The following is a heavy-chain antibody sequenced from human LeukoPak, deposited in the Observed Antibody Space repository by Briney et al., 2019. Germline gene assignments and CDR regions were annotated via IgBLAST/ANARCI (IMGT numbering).Heavy chain of an antibody. D-gene: IGHD6-19*01. CDR2: INPNSGGT. CDR1: GYTFTGYY. V-gene: IGHV1-2*04. CDR3: ARDSSGWTSYYGMDV. J-gene: IGHJ6*02. Sequence: ASVKVSCKASGYTFTGYYMHWVRQAPGQGLEWMGWINPNSGGTNYAQKFQGWVTMTRDTSISTAYMELSRLRSDDTAVYYCARDSSGWTSYYGMDVWGQGTTVTVSS.